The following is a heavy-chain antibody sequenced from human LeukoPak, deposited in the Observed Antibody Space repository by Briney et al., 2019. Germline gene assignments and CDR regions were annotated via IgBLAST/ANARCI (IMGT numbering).Heavy chain of an antibody. V-gene: IGHV3-30-3*01. CDR1: GFTFSNYP. J-gene: IGHJ4*02. CDR2: IPHDGSNK. Sequence: GGSLRLSCAVSGFTFSNYPMHWVRQAPGKGLEWVAVIPHDGSNKYYADSVKGRFTISRDNSKNTLYLQMNSLRAEDTAVYYCAREAPYYFDYWGQGTLVTVSS. CDR3: AREAPYYFDY.